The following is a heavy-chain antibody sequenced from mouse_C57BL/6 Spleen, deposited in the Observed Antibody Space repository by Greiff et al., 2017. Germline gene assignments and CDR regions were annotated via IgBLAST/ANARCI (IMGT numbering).Heavy chain of an antibody. J-gene: IGHJ2*01. CDR1: GYTFTSYW. CDR2: IYPGSGST. D-gene: IGHD1-1*01. V-gene: IGHV1-55*01. CDR3: ARSRDYYGSIYYFDY. Sequence: VQLQESGAELVKPGASVKMSCKASGYTFTSYWITWVKQRPGQGLEWIGDIYPGSGSTNYNEKFKSKATLTVDTSSSTAYMQLSSLTSEDSAVYYCARSRDYYGSIYYFDYWGQGTTLTVSS.